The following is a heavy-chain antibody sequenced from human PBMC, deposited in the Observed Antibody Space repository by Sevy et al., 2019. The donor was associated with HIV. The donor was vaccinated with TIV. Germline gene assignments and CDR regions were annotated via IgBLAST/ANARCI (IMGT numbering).Heavy chain of an antibody. Sequence: GGSLRLSCAASGFTVNSNYMTWVRQAPGKGLEGVSVIHSDDNTYHADSVKDRFTISRDNFKNTLYLHMSSLGAEDTAVYYGASGKSGYGYALDYWGQGTLVTVSS. CDR3: ASGKSGYGYALDY. V-gene: IGHV3-66*01. D-gene: IGHD5-18*01. CDR2: IHSDDNT. J-gene: IGHJ4*02. CDR1: GFTVNSNY.